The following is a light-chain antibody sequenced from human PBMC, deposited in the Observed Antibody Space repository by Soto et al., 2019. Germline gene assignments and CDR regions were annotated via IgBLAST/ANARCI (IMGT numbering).Light chain of an antibody. Sequence: EIVMTQSPATLSVSPGETATLSCRASQSVSSNVAWYQQKPGQAPSLLIYGASTRATGIPARFSGSGSGTEFTLTISSLQSEDFAVYYCQQYNNWPSWTFGQGTKVDIK. J-gene: IGKJ1*01. CDR2: GAS. V-gene: IGKV3-15*01. CDR1: QSVSSN. CDR3: QQYNNWPSWT.